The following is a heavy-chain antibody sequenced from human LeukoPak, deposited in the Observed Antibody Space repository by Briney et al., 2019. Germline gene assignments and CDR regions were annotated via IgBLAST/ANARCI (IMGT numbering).Heavy chain of an antibody. D-gene: IGHD3-10*01. CDR2: INPNSGGT. Sequence: ASVKVSRKASGYTFTGYYMHWVRQAPGQGLEWMGWINPNSGGTNYAQKFQGRVTMTRDTSISTAYMELSRLRSDDTAVYYCARDRYYYGSGSYYELDYWGQGTLVTVSS. V-gene: IGHV1-2*02. J-gene: IGHJ4*02. CDR3: ARDRYYYGSGSYYELDY. CDR1: GYTFTGYY.